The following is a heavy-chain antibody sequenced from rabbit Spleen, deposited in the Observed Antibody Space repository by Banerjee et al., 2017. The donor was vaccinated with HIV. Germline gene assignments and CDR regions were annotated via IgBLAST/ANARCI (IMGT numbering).Heavy chain of an antibody. J-gene: IGHJ4*01. CDR2: IYSSSVIT. CDR3: ARDGAGGSYFAL. Sequence: QEQLEESGGDLVKPEGSLTLTCTASGFSFSSSYYMYWVRQAPGKGLEWIGCIYSSSVITWYASWAKGRFTISKTSSTTVTLQMTSLTDADTATYFCARDGAGGSYFALWGPGTLVTVS. D-gene: IGHD8-1*01. CDR1: GFSFSSSYY. V-gene: IGHV1S45*01.